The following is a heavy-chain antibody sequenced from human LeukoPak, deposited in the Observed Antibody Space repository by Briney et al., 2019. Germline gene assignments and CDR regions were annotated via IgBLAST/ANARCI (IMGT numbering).Heavy chain of an antibody. D-gene: IGHD3-10*01. CDR2: ISSSSSYI. CDR3: ARVGGNVNGESLDY. CDR1: GFTFSSYS. V-gene: IGHV3-21*01. Sequence: GRSLRLSCAASGFTFSSYSMNWVRQAPGKGLEWVSSISSSSSYIYYADSVKGRFTISRDNAKNSLYLQMNSLRAEDTAVYYCARVGGNVNGESLDYWGQGTLVTVSS. J-gene: IGHJ4*02.